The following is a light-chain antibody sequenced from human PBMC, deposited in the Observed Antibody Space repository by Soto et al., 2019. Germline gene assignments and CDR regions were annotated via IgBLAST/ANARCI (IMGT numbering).Light chain of an antibody. J-gene: IGLJ1*01. CDR1: NSEIGGYNY. CDR3: SSYTSSSTLYV. Sequence: SALTQPSPVSGSPGQSITISCTGTNSEIGGYNYVSWYQQHPGKTPKLMIYDVSNRPSGVSIRFSGSKSGNTASLTISGLQAEDEADYYCSSYTSSSTLYVFGTGTKVTVL. CDR2: DVS. V-gene: IGLV2-14*01.